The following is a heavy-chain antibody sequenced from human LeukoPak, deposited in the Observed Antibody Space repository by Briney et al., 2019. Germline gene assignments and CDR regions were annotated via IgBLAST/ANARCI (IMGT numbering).Heavy chain of an antibody. CDR1: EFTFSSYN. V-gene: IGHV3-21*01. J-gene: IGHJ4*02. CDR2: ISSFSSYI. Sequence: GGSLRLSCAASEFTFSSYNMNWVRQAPGKGLEWVSSISSFSSYIYYADSVKGRFTISRDNAKNSLYLQMNSLRAEDTAVYYCARGGYLITFGGVDCWGQGTLVTVSS. D-gene: IGHD3-16*01. CDR3: ARGGYLITFGGVDC.